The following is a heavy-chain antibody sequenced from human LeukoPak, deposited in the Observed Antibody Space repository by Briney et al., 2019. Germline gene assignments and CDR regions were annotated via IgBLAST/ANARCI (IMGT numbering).Heavy chain of an antibody. CDR1: GFTFRSHA. Sequence: GGSLRLSCVGSGFTFRSHAMSWVRQAPEKGLEFVSGIYENGGTTYYADSVKGRFTISRDNAKNSLYLQMNSLRAEDTAVYYCASRMDYWGQGTLVTVSS. J-gene: IGHJ4*02. CDR2: IYENGGTT. CDR3: ASRMDY. D-gene: IGHD1-14*01. V-gene: IGHV3-23*01.